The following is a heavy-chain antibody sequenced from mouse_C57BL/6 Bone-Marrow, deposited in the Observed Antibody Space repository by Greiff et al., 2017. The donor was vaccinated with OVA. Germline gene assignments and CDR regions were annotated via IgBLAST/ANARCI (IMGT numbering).Heavy chain of an antibody. CDR1: GYSFTGYF. Sequence: EVKLEESGPELVKPGASVKISCKASGYSFTGYFMNWVKQSHGKSLEWIGRINPYNGDTFYNQKFKGKATLTVDKSSSTAHMELLSLTSEDFAVYYCARGLITTVVATEYYAMDYWGQGTSVTVSS. J-gene: IGHJ4*01. CDR3: ARGLITTVVATEYYAMDY. V-gene: IGHV1-37*01. D-gene: IGHD1-1*01. CDR2: INPYNGDT.